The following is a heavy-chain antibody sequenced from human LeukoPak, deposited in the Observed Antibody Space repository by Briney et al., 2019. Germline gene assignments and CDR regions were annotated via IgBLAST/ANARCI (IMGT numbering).Heavy chain of an antibody. J-gene: IGHJ6*02. CDR1: GASITSSHW. Sequence: PSETLSLTCAVSGASITSSHWWSWARQPPGKGLEWIGEIHDSGTTNYKPSLKSRVTMSLDESNNQISLKLTSVTAADTAVYYCAKFWGAAGTLNYGMDVWGQGTMVTVSS. V-gene: IGHV4-4*02. D-gene: IGHD6-13*01. CDR2: IHDSGTT. CDR3: AKFWGAAGTLNYGMDV.